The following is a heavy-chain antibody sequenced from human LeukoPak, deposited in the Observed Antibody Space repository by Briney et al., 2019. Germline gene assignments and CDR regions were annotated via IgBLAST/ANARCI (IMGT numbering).Heavy chain of an antibody. Sequence: PGGSLRLSCATSGFPFSTYGMYWVRQAPGKGLEWVAFIWNDGSNKYYADSVKGRFTISRDNSKNTLYLQMNSLRAEDTAVYYCAKAFVGAAAGTYFDIWGQGTMVTVSS. J-gene: IGHJ3*02. CDR1: GFPFSTYG. CDR3: AKAFVGAAAGTYFDI. CDR2: IWNDGSNK. V-gene: IGHV3-30*02. D-gene: IGHD6-13*01.